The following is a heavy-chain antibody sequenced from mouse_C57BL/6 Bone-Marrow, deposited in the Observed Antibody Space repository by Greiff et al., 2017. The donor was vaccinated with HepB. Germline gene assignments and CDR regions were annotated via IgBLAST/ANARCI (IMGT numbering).Heavy chain of an antibody. CDR1: GYTFTSYW. D-gene: IGHD1-1*01. V-gene: IGHV1-61*01. J-gene: IGHJ4*01. Sequence: VQLQQPGAELVRPGSSVKLSCKASGYTFTSYWMDWVKQRPGQGLEWIGNIYPSDSETHYNQKFKDKATLTVDKSSSTSYMQLSSLTSEDSSVYYCAIYYYGSSYGYYAMDYWGQGTSVTVSS. CDR3: AIYYYGSSYGYYAMDY. CDR2: IYPSDSET.